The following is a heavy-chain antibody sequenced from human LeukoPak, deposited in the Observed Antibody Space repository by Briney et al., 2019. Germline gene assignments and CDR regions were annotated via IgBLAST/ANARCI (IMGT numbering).Heavy chain of an antibody. CDR2: IYYSGTT. J-gene: IGHJ2*01. CDR1: GGSISSGGYY. CDR3: ARDSPSEYQLLYRGWYFDL. V-gene: IGHV4-31*03. D-gene: IGHD2-2*02. Sequence: TLSLTCTVSGGSISSGGYYWNWIRQHPGKGLEWIVFIYYSGTTYYNPSLRSRVTISVDTSKNQFSLKLSSVTAADTAVYYCARDSPSEYQLLYRGWYFDLWGRGTLVTVSS.